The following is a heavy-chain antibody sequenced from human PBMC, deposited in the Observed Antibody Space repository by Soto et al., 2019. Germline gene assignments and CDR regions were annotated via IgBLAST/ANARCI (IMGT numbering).Heavy chain of an antibody. J-gene: IGHJ6*02. Sequence: ASVKVSCKASGYTFTSYDINWVRQATGQGLEWMGWMNPNSGNTGYAQKFQGRVTMTRNTSISTAYMELSSLRSEDTAVYYCARGISERGGYWKKYYYYYGMDVWGQGTTVTVSS. CDR1: GYTFTSYD. CDR2: MNPNSGNT. CDR3: ARGISERGGYWKKYYYYYGMDV. D-gene: IGHD1-26*01. V-gene: IGHV1-8*01.